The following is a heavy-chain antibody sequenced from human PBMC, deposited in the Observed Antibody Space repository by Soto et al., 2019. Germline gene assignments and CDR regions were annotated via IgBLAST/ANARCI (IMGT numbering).Heavy chain of an antibody. Sequence: GGSLRLSCAASGFTFDGYAMHWVRQAPGKGLEWVSGISWNSGSIGYADSVKGRFTISRDNAKNSLYLQMNSLRAEDTALYYCAKVSTVTTVAYYFDYWGQGTLVTVSS. D-gene: IGHD4-17*01. J-gene: IGHJ4*02. CDR3: AKVSTVTTVAYYFDY. CDR2: ISWNSGSI. CDR1: GFTFDGYA. V-gene: IGHV3-9*01.